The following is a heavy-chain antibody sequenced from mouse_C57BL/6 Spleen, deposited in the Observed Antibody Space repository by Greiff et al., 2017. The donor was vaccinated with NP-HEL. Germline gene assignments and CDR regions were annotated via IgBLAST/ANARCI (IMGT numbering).Heavy chain of an antibody. D-gene: IGHD1-1*01. Sequence: VQLQQPGAELVKPGASVKLSCKASGYTFTSYWMHWVKQRPGQGLEWIGMIHPNSGSTNYNEKFKSKATLTVDKSSSTAYMQLSSLTSEDSAVYYCARGGAFTTVVADWYFDVWGTGTTVTVSS. CDR3: ARGGAFTTVVADWYFDV. J-gene: IGHJ1*03. CDR2: IHPNSGST. V-gene: IGHV1-64*01. CDR1: GYTFTSYW.